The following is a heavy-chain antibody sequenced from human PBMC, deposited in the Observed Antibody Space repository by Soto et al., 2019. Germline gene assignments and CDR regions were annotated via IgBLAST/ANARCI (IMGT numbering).Heavy chain of an antibody. D-gene: IGHD1-26*01. Sequence: QVQLVQSGAEVKKPGSSVKVSCKASGGTFSSYAISWVRQAPGQGLEWMGGIIPIFGTANYAQKFQGRVTITADESTSTAYMELSSLRSEDTAVYYWARGRSEGATTYNWFDPWGQGTLVTVSS. CDR2: IIPIFGTA. CDR3: ARGRSEGATTYNWFDP. J-gene: IGHJ5*02. CDR1: GGTFSSYA. V-gene: IGHV1-69*01.